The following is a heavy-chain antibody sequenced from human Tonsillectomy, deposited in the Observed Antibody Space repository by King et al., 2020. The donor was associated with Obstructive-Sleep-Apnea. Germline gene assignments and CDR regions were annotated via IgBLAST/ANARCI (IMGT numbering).Heavy chain of an antibody. V-gene: IGHV4-59*01. D-gene: IGHD2-15*01. Sequence: VQLQESGPGLVKPSETLSLTCTVSGDSISSYHWSWNRQPPGKGLAWIGYIDDSGSTNYNPSLKSRVTISVETSKNQFSLKLTSVTAADTAVYYCAREVGYCRGGRCFFDLWGQGALVTVSS. CDR3: AREVGYCRGGRCFFDL. CDR1: GDSISSYH. CDR2: IDDSGST. J-gene: IGHJ4*02.